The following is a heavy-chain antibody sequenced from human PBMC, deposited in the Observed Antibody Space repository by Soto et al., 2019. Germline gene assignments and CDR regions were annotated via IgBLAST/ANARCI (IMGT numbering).Heavy chain of an antibody. J-gene: IGHJ6*02. CDR2: IYPGDSDT. D-gene: IGHD1-7*01. CDR3: ARRSRYNWNYVRYYYGMDV. Sequence: GESLKISCKGSGYSFTSYWIGWVRQMPGKGLEWMGIIYPGDSDTRYSPSLQGQVTISADKSISTAYLQWSSLKASDTAMYYCARRSRYNWNYVRYYYGMDVWGQGTTVTVSS. CDR1: GYSFTSYW. V-gene: IGHV5-51*01.